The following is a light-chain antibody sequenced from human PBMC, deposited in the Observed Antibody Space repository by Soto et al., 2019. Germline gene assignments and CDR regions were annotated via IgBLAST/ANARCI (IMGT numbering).Light chain of an antibody. Sequence: EIVMTQSPATLSVSPLERATLSCMASQSVSNNYLAWYQQKPGQAPRLLIYDASNRAAGVPARFSGSGSGTEFTLTISSLQSEDFAVYYCQQYNNWLSITFGQGTRLEIK. V-gene: IGKV3D-15*01. J-gene: IGKJ5*01. CDR1: QSVSNN. CDR2: DAS. CDR3: QQYNNWLSIT.